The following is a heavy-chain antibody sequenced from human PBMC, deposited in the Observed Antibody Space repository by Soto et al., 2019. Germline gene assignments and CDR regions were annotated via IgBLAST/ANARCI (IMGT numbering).Heavy chain of an antibody. V-gene: IGHV4-31*03. CDR2: IYYSGST. Sequence: PSETLSLTCTVSGGSISSGGYYWSWIRQHPGKGLEWIGYIYYSGSTYYNPSLKSRVTISVDTSKNQFSLKLSSVTAADTAVYYCARDMGYCSSTSCYPHYGMDVWGQGTTVTVSS. CDR1: GGSISSGGYY. D-gene: IGHD2-2*01. CDR3: ARDMGYCSSTSCYPHYGMDV. J-gene: IGHJ6*02.